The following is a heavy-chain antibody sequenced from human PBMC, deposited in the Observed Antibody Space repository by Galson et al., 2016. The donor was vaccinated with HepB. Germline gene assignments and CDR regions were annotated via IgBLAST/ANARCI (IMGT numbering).Heavy chain of an antibody. CDR2: ISHDGSER. CDR3: VRDLDS. J-gene: IGHJ4*02. Sequence: SLRISCKASAFTFSTYWMSWVRKAPGKGLEWVGNISHDGSERSYVDSVKGRFTISRDNAKNSLYLHMNSLRAEDTALYYCVRDLDSWGQGTLVTVSS. CDR1: AFTFSTYW. V-gene: IGHV3-7*01.